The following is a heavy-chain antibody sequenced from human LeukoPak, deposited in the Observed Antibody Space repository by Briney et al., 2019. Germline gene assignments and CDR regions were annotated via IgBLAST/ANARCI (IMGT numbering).Heavy chain of an antibody. CDR3: AITTGTGFDY. V-gene: IGHV4-59*01. Sequence: SETLSLTCTVSGGSISSYYWSWIRQPPGKGLEWIGYIYYSGSTNYNPSLKSRVTISVDTSKNQFSLKLSSVTAADTAVYHCAITTGTGFDYWGQGTLVTVSS. J-gene: IGHJ4*02. CDR2: IYYSGST. D-gene: IGHD1-1*01. CDR1: GGSISSYY.